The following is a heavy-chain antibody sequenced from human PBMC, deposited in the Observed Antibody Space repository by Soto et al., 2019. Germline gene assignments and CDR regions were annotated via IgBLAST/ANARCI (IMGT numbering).Heavy chain of an antibody. D-gene: IGHD1-7*01. J-gene: IGHJ4*02. CDR2: INPSGGST. CDR1: GYTFTSYY. V-gene: IGHV1-46*01. CDR3: ERDGAGITGTTEIDY. Sequence: ASVKVSCKASGYTFTSYYMHWVRQAPGQGLEWMGIINPSGGSTSYAQKFQGRVTMTRDTSTSTVYMELSSLRSEDTAVYYCERDGAGITGTTEIDYWGQGTLVTVSS.